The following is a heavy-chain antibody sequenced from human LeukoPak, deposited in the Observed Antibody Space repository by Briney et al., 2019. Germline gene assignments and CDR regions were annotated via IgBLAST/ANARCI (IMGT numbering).Heavy chain of an antibody. CDR1: GYSISSGYY. V-gene: IGHV4-38-2*02. CDR2: IYHSGST. D-gene: IGHD3-22*01. J-gene: IGHJ4*02. CDR3: ARGLEYYYDSSGFPLFDY. Sequence: PSETLSLTCTVSGYSISSGYYWGWIRQPPGKGLEWIGSIYHSGSTYYNPSLKSRVTISVDTSKNQFSLKLSSVTAADTAVYYCARGLEYYYDSSGFPLFDYWGQGTLVTVSS.